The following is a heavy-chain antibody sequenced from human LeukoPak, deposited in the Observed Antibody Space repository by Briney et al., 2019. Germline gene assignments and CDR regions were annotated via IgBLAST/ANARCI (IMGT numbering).Heavy chain of an antibody. CDR2: IYHSGNT. V-gene: IGHV4-30-2*01. D-gene: IGHD6-19*01. J-gene: IGHJ6*03. Sequence: SQTLSLTCTVSGGSISSGGYYWSWIRQPPGKGLEWIGYIYHSGNTYYNPSLKSRVTISVDRSKNQFSLMLSSVTAADTAVYYCARCIAVADDTRWGYYYYYMDVWGKGTTVTVSS. CDR3: ARCIAVADDTRWGYYYYYMDV. CDR1: GGSISSGGYY.